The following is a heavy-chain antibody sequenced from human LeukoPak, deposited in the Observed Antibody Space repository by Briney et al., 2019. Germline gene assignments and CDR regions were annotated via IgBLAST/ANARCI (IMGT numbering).Heavy chain of an antibody. V-gene: IGHV4-61*01. D-gene: IGHD6-19*01. CDR1: RGSVSSGSYY. CDR3: ARDKYGSDWYYFDY. J-gene: IGHJ4*02. Sequence: PSETLSLICTVSRGSVSSGSYYWSWIRQPPGKGLGWIGYISYSGNTNYSPSLKSRVTISVDTSKNQFSLDLRSVTAADTAVYYCARDKYGSDWYYFDYWGQGTLVTVSS. CDR2: ISYSGNT.